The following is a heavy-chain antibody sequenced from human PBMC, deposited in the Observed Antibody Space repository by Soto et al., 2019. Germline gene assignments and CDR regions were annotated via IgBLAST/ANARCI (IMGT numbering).Heavy chain of an antibody. D-gene: IGHD3-22*01. V-gene: IGHV3-23*01. Sequence: GGSLRLSCAGSGFTFSSYAMSWVRQAPGKGLEWVSAISGSGGSTYYADSVKGRFTISRDNSKNTLYLQMNSLRAEDTAVYYCAKGIVVTHDAFDIWGQGTMVTVSS. J-gene: IGHJ3*02. CDR2: ISGSGGST. CDR1: GFTFSSYA. CDR3: AKGIVVTHDAFDI.